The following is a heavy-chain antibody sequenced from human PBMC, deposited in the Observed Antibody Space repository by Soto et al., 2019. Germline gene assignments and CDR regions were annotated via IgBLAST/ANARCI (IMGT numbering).Heavy chain of an antibody. D-gene: IGHD3-3*01. CDR3: AKDHTYYDFWSVFDP. J-gene: IGHJ5*02. V-gene: IGHV3-23*01. Sequence: PGGSLRLSCAASGFTFSSYAMSWVRQAPGKGLEWVSAISGSGGSTYYADSVKGRFTISRDNSKNTLYLQMNSLRAEDTAVYYCAKDHTYYDFWSVFDPWGQGTLVTVSS. CDR1: GFTFSSYA. CDR2: ISGSGGST.